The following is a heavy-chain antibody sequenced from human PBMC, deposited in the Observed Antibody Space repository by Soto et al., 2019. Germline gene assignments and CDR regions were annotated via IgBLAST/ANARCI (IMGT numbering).Heavy chain of an antibody. D-gene: IGHD3-22*01. Sequence: SVKVSCKASGGTFRSYAISWVRQAPGQGLEWMGGIIPIFGTANYAQKFQGRVTITADESTSTAYMELSSLRSEDTAVYYCARGLRITMIVVARSAFDIWGQGTMVTVSS. CDR2: IIPIFGTA. CDR1: GGTFRSYA. V-gene: IGHV1-69*13. J-gene: IGHJ3*02. CDR3: ARGLRITMIVVARSAFDI.